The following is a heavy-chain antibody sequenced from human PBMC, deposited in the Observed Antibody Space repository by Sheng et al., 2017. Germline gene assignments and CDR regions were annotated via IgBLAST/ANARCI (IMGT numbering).Heavy chain of an antibody. Sequence: QLQLQESGPGLVKPSETLSLTCTVSGGSISNDDYLWGLDPPAPREGAGVDWEYLLHWEYPYYNPSLTSRVTYPSTRPTNQLSLRLTSVTASDTAVFFCARQVWSGYRHVDYWGQGTLVTVSS. J-gene: IGHJ4*02. CDR3: ARQVWSGYRHVDY. CDR2: LLHWEYP. D-gene: IGHD3-3*01. V-gene: IGHV4-39*01. CDR1: GGSISNDDYL.